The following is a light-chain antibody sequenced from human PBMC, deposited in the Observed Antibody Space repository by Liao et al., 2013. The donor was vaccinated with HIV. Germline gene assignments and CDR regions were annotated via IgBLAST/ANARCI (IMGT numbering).Light chain of an antibody. V-gene: IGLV3-1*01. CDR1: KLGDKY. CDR2: QDS. J-gene: IGLJ2*01. Sequence: SYELTQPPSVSVSPGQTASITCSGDKLGDKYACWYQQKPGQSPVLVIYQDSKRPSGIPERFSASNSGNTATLTISGTQPMDEADYYCQAWDRNTAIFGGGTKLTVL. CDR3: QAWDRNTAI.